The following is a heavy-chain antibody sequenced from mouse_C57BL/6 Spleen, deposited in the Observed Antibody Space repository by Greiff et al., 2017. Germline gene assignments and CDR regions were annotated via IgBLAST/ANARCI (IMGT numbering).Heavy chain of an antibody. Sequence: EVQLQQSGAELVKPGASVQLSCTASGFNINDYYMHWVKQRTEQGLEWIGRIDPEDGETKYAPNFQGKATLTADTSSNTAYLQLSSLTSEDTAVYYCAVSTWTWLAYWGQGTLVTVSA. V-gene: IGHV14-2*01. J-gene: IGHJ3*01. CDR3: AVSTWTWLAY. CDR2: IDPEDGET. CDR1: GFNINDYY.